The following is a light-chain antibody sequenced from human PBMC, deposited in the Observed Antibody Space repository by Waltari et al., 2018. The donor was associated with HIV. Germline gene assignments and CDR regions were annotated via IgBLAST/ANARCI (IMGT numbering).Light chain of an antibody. CDR2: WAS. Sequence: DIVMTQSPDALAVSLGARAAINCTSSQSILYNSNNKHYLVWYQQRPGQPHKVLISWASTRESGVPDRFSGSGSGTHFTLAINGLQAEDVAVYYCQQYYSIPITFGQGTRLDIK. J-gene: IGKJ5*01. CDR3: QQYYSIPIT. CDR1: QSILYNSNNKHY. V-gene: IGKV4-1*01.